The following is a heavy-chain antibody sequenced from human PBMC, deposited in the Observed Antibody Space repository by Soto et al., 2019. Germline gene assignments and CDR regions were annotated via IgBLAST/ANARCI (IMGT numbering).Heavy chain of an antibody. D-gene: IGHD4-17*01. J-gene: IGHJ3*02. CDR1: GGSISSSSYY. Sequence: PSETLSFTCTVSGGSISSSSYYWGWIRQPPGKGLEWIGSIYYSGSTYYNPSLKSRVTISVDTSKNQFSLKLSSVTAADTAVYYCARHGPVYGDYELDAFDIWGQGTMVTVSS. V-gene: IGHV4-39*01. CDR3: ARHGPVYGDYELDAFDI. CDR2: IYYSGST.